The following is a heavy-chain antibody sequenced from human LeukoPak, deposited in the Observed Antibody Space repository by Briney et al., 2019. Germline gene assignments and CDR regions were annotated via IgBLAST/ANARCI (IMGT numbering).Heavy chain of an antibody. CDR2: IYHTGSS. Sequence: SETLSLTCTVSGYSITIGYYWGWTGPPPGKGLEWVEIIYHTGSSFYNPSLKSRVTISVDPSKNQVSLKLRSVTAADTAVYYCARETSLPGYFGGLGFNYWGQGTLVTVSS. D-gene: IGHD2-2*01. V-gene: IGHV4-38-2*02. J-gene: IGHJ4*02. CDR3: ARETSLPGYFGGLGFNY. CDR1: GYSITIGYY.